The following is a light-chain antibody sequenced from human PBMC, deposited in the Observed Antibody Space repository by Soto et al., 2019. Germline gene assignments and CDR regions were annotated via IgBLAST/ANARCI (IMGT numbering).Light chain of an antibody. J-gene: IGKJ5*01. CDR2: GAS. CDR1: QGVTSNY. Sequence: EIVLTQSPGTLSLSPGERATLSCRASQGVTSNYLAWYQQRPGQAPRLLIYGASNRATSSPDRFSGGRSATEFTLPISSLEAEDFAMYYCQQYRSASPTTFGQGTRLEIE. V-gene: IGKV3-20*01. CDR3: QQYRSASPTT.